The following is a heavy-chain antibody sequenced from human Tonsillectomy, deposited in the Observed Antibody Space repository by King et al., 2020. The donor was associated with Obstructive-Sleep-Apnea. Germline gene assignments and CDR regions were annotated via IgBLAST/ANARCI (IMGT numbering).Heavy chain of an antibody. V-gene: IGHV3-21*01. Sequence: VQLVESGGGLVKPGGSLRVSCATSGFFFNTYKMNWVRQGPGKGLEWVASISGSSSSIEYADSVKGRFTISRDNAKKSLSLQMDSVRVEDTAIYFCARSLGPFDCYDYWGQGTPVTVSS. CDR1: GFFFNTYK. D-gene: IGHD2-21*01. CDR2: ISGSSSSI. J-gene: IGHJ4*02. CDR3: ARSLGPFDCYDY.